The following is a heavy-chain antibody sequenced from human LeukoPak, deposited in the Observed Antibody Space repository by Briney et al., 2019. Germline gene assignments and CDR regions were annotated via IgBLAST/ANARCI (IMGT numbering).Heavy chain of an antibody. J-gene: IGHJ5*02. V-gene: IGHV4-30-4*01. Sequence: SETLSLTCTVSGGSISSGDYHWNWIRQPPGKGLEWIGFIHDSGSTLYNPSLKSRIIISRDVSRNQFSLQLTSVTAADTAVYQCARGFGAGNYYYGWFDPWGQGALVTVSS. CDR2: IHDSGST. CDR1: GGSISSGDYH. CDR3: ARGFGAGNYYYGWFDP. D-gene: IGHD3-10*01.